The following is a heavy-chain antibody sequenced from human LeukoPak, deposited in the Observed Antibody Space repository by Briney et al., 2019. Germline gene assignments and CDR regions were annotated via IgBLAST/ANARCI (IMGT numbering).Heavy chain of an antibody. CDR3: ARDPTTGYSSEVWFDS. CDR2: IYNSGRT. J-gene: IGHJ5*01. V-gene: IGHV4-61*02. D-gene: IGHD6-25*01. Sequence: SETLSLTCTVSGGSMSSGSYYWSWIRQPAGKGLEWIGRIYNSGRTEYNPSLKSRVTMSVDTSKNQFSLKLTSVTAADTAVYYCARDPTTGYSSEVWFDSWGQGTLVTVSS. CDR1: GGSMSSGSYY.